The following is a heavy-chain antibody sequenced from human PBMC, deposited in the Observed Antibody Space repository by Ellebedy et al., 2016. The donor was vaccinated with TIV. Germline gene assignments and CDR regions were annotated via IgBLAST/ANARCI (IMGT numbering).Heavy chain of an antibody. J-gene: IGHJ5*02. Sequence: MPSETPSLTCTVSGGSISSYYWSRIRQPAGKGLEWIGRFYTSGSTNYNPSLKSRVTMSVDTSKNQFSLQLSSVTAADTAVYYCAAGWVPAAPLQPWGQGTLVTVSS. V-gene: IGHV4-4*07. D-gene: IGHD2-2*01. CDR3: AAGWVPAAPLQP. CDR2: FYTSGST. CDR1: GGSISSYY.